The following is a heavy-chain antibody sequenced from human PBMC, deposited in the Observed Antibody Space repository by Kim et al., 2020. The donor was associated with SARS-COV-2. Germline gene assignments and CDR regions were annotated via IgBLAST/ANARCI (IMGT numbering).Heavy chain of an antibody. CDR2: VNSDGSST. J-gene: IGHJ4*02. Sequence: GGSLRLSCVASGFTFSSYWMHWVRQAPGKGLVWVSRVNSDGSSTSYADSVKGRFTIARANARNTLHLQMHRLGAEDTAVYYCASLSTGYGCDYFDYWGQGTLVTVSS. CDR3: ASLSTGYGCDYFDY. V-gene: IGHV3-74*01. CDR1: GFTFSSYW. D-gene: IGHD4-17*01.